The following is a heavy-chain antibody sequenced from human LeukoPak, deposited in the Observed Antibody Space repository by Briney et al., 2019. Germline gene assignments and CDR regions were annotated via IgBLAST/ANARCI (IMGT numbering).Heavy chain of an antibody. Sequence: PGGSLRLSCAASGFTFSSYAMIWVRQAPGKGLEWVSAISGSGGSTYYADSVKGRFTISRDNSKNTLYLQMNSLRAEDTAVYYCAKSSSYDSSGYPDYWGQGTLVTVSS. J-gene: IGHJ4*02. D-gene: IGHD3-22*01. V-gene: IGHV3-23*01. CDR2: ISGSGGST. CDR1: GFTFSSYA. CDR3: AKSSSYDSSGYPDY.